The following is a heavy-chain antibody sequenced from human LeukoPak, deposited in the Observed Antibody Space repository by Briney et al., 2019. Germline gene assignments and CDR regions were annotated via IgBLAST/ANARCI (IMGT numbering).Heavy chain of an antibody. J-gene: IGHJ4*02. D-gene: IGHD6-13*01. CDR3: ARASSWWYFDY. CDR1: GFTFSSYA. V-gene: IGHV3-30-3*01. Sequence: GGSLRLSCAASGFTFSSYAMHWVRQAPGKGLEWVAVISYDGSNKYYADSVKGRFTISRDNSKNTLYLQMNSLRAEDTAVYYCARASSWWYFDYWGQGTLVTVSS. CDR2: ISYDGSNK.